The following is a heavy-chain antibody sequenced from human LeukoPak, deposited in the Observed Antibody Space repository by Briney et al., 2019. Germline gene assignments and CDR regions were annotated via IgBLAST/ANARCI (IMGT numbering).Heavy chain of an antibody. J-gene: IGHJ6*04. CDR3: ARRRYGWFGGDMDV. D-gene: IGHD3-10*01. CDR1: GGSFSGYY. Sequence: SETLSLTCAVYGGSFSGYYWSWIRQPPGKGLEWIGEINHSGSTNYNPSLKSRVTISVDTSKNQFSLKLSSVTAADTAVYYCARRRYGWFGGDMDVWGKGTTVTVSS. CDR2: INHSGST. V-gene: IGHV4-34*01.